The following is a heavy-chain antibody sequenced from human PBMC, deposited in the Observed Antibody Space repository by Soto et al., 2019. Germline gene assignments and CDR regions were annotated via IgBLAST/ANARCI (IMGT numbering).Heavy chain of an antibody. CDR2: ISSSSITI. J-gene: IGHJ6*02. D-gene: IGHD3-3*01. CDR1: VFTFSSYT. V-gene: IGHV3-48*02. Sequence: GSLRLSCAASVFTFSSYTMNWVRQAPGKGLEWVSYISSSSITIYYADSVKGRFTISRDNAKNSLYLQMNSLRDEDTAVYYCARVVEPSWIGYYGMDVWGQGTTVTLPS. CDR3: ARVVEPSWIGYYGMDV.